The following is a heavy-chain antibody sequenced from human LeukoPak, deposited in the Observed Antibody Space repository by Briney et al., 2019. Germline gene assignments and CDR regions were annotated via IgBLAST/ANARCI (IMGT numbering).Heavy chain of an antibody. CDR3: ATVSLYYYDSSGPFDY. CDR2: FDPEDGET. V-gene: IGHV1-24*01. CDR1: GYTLTELS. D-gene: IGHD3-22*01. J-gene: IGHJ4*02. Sequence: ASVTVSFKVSGYTLTELSMHWVRQAPGKGLEWMGGFDPEDGETIYAQKFQGRVTMTEDTSTDTAYMELSSLRSEDTAVYYCATVSLYYYDSSGPFDYWGQGTLVTVSS.